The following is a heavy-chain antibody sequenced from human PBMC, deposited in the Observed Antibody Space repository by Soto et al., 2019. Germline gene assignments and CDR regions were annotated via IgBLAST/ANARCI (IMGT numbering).Heavy chain of an antibody. CDR1: GGTFTNYA. J-gene: IGHJ6*02. CDR3: AGGGRSRSKMWGSTWNKDWSFYYGMEV. V-gene: IGHV1-69*06. D-gene: IGHD6-13*01. Sequence: QVQLVQSGAEVKKAGSSVKVSCKVSGGTFTNYAYSWVRQAPGQGLEWMGGTVPLFDTTKIAQKFQGRVTITADKSTTTASMELSSLRSEDTAVYYCAGGGRSRSKMWGSTWNKDWSFYYGMEVWGQGTTVTVSS. CDR2: TVPLFDTT.